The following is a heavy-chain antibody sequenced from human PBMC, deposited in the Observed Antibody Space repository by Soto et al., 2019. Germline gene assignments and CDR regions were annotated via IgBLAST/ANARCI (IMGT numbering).Heavy chain of an antibody. V-gene: IGHV3-30*18. J-gene: IGHJ4*02. CDR3: AKGWYSSSSDYLDY. CDR2: ISYDGSNK. D-gene: IGHD6-6*01. Sequence: GGSLRLSCAASGFTFSSYGMHWVRQAPGKGLEWVAVISYDGSNKYYADSVKGRFTISRDNSKNTLYLQMNSLRAEDTAVYYYAKGWYSSSSDYLDYWGQGTLVTVSS. CDR1: GFTFSSYG.